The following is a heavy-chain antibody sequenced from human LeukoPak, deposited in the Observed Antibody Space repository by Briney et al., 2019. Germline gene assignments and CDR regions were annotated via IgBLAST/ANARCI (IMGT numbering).Heavy chain of an antibody. CDR1: GFTFSSYG. CDR2: IRYDGSNK. Sequence: PGGSLRLSCAASGFTFSSYGMHWVRQAPGKGLEWVAVIRYDGSNKYYADSVKGRFTISRDNSKNTLYLQMNSLRAEDTAVYYCARADYYDSSGYYDYWGQGTLVTVSS. CDR3: ARADYYDSSGYYDY. D-gene: IGHD3-22*01. J-gene: IGHJ4*02. V-gene: IGHV3-33*01.